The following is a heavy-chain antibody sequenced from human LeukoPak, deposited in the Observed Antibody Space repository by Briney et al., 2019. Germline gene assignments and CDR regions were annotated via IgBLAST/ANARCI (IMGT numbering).Heavy chain of an antibody. CDR2: INHSGST. CDR1: GGSFSGYY. V-gene: IGHV4-34*01. Sequence: SETLSLTCAVYGGSFSGYYWSWIRQPPGKGLEWIGEINHSGSTNYNPSLKSRVTISVDTSKNQSSLKLSSVTAADTAVYYCARGRSVVVPAATPHWYFDLWGRGTLVTVSS. D-gene: IGHD2-2*01. CDR3: ARGRSVVVPAATPHWYFDL. J-gene: IGHJ2*01.